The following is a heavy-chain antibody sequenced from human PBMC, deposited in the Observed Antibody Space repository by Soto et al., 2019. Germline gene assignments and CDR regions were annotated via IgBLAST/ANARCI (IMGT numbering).Heavy chain of an antibody. V-gene: IGHV3-23*01. CDR3: ATSFRYFDN. J-gene: IGHJ4*02. Sequence: GGSLRLSCAASGSISTTTPLSWVRQAPGRGLEWVSTISGRGTNTYYADSVKGRFIISRDNLKNTVNLQMNGLGVEDTAIYYCATSFRYFDNWGQGTRVTVSS. CDR1: GSISTTTP. CDR2: ISGRGTNT.